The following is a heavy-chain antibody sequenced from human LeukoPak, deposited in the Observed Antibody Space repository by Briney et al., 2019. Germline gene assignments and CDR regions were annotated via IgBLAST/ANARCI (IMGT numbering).Heavy chain of an antibody. Sequence: KPSETLSLTCTVSGGSISSSSYYWGWIRQPPGKGLEWIGSIYYSGSTYYNPSLKSRVTISVDTSKNQFSLKLSSVTAADAAVYYCARLESSSACCFVDYWGQGTLVTVSS. CDR2: IYYSGST. CDR3: ARLESSSACCFVDY. J-gene: IGHJ4*02. V-gene: IGHV4-39*07. CDR1: GGSISSSSYY. D-gene: IGHD6-6*01.